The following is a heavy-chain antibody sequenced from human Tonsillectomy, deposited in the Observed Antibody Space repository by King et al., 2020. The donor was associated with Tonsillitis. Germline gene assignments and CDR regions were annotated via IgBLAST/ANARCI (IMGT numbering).Heavy chain of an antibody. D-gene: IGHD3-9*01. CDR3: ARGDDILTGYYYYGMDV. J-gene: IGHJ6*02. CDR2: ISSSSSYI. Sequence: VQLVESGGGLVKPGGSLRLSCAASGFIFSSYSMNWVRQAPGKGLEWVSSISSSSSYIYYADSAKGRFTISRDNAKNSLYLQMNSLRAEDTAVYYCARGDDILTGYYYYGMDVWGQGTTLTVSS. V-gene: IGHV3-21*01. CDR1: GFIFSSYS.